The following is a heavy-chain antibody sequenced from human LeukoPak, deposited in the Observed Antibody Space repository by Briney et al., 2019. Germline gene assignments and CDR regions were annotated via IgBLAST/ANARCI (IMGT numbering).Heavy chain of an antibody. Sequence: GGSLRLSCAASGFTFSCYWMHWVRQAPGKGLVWVSCIKSDGSSTTYADSVKGRFTISRDNAKNTLHLQMNSLRAEDTAVYYCARDSSSWYYDYWGQGTLVTVSS. D-gene: IGHD6-13*01. CDR1: GFTFSCYW. J-gene: IGHJ4*02. CDR3: ARDSSSWYYDY. CDR2: IKSDGSST. V-gene: IGHV3-74*03.